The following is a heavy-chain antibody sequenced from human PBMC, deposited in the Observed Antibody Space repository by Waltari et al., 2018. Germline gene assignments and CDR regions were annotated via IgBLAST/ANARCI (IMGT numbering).Heavy chain of an antibody. Sequence: EVQLVESGGGLVQPGGSLRLSCSASGFTFSSYAMSWVRQAPGKGLEGVSAITDRGGSTYYEDSVKGRFTISRDNSKNTLYLQMNSLRAEDTAVYYCAKGVYSSSWYYYFDYWGQGALVTVSS. CDR3: AKGVYSSSWYYYFDY. J-gene: IGHJ4*02. CDR2: ITDRGGST. CDR1: GFTFSSYA. D-gene: IGHD6-13*01. V-gene: IGHV3-23*04.